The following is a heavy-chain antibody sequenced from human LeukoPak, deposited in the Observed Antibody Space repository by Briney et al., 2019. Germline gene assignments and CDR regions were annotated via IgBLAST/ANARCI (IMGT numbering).Heavy chain of an antibody. V-gene: IGHV4-39*01. CDR3: ARRQLAYYYGMDV. D-gene: IGHD5-18*01. CDR2: IYYSGST. Sequence: SGTLSLTCTVSGGSVSSSSYYWGWISQPPGKGLEWIGSIYYSGSTYYNPSLKSRVTISVDTSKNQFSLKLSSVTAADTAVYYCARRQLAYYYGMDVWGQGTTVTVSS. J-gene: IGHJ6*02. CDR1: GGSVSSSSYY.